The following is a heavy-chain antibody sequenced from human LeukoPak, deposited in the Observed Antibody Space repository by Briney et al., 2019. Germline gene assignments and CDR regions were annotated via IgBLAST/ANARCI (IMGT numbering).Heavy chain of an antibody. Sequence: SETLSLTCTVSGGSISSSSYYWGWIRQPPGKGLEWIGSIYYSGSTYYNPSLKSRVTISVDTSKNQFSLKLSSVTAADTAVYYCARGYSSSWYLNWFDPWGQGTLVTVSS. CDR3: ARGYSSSWYLNWFDP. CDR1: GGSISSSSYY. CDR2: IYYSGST. V-gene: IGHV4-39*07. J-gene: IGHJ5*02. D-gene: IGHD6-13*01.